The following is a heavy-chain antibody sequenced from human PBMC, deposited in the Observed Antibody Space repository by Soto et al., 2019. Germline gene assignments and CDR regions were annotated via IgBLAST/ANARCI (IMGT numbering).Heavy chain of an antibody. V-gene: IGHV3-49*03. CDR2: IISKADGGTT. CDR1: VLSIGNFD. D-gene: IGHD5-18*01. CDR3: TRDLGYSYGLNYYYYGMDV. Sequence: GRSSRMSCTTSVLSIGNFDMSWFSQAPGKGLEWVGFIISKADGGTTEYDASVKGRFTISRDDSKSIAYLQMNSLKTEDTAVYYCTRDLGYSYGLNYYYYGMDVWGQGT. J-gene: IGHJ6*02.